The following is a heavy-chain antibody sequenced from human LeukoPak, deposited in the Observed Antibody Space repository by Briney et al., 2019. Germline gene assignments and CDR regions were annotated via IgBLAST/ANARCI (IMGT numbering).Heavy chain of an antibody. V-gene: IGHV3-48*04. CDR1: GFTFSSYA. CDR3: ARPSVTRYSAYDTYYFDY. CDR2: IGSSVSTI. Sequence: GGSLRLSCAASGFTFSSYAMSWVRQAPGKGLEWLSYIGSSVSTIYYADSVKGRFTISGDNAKNSLYLQMNSLRAEDTAVYYCARPSVTRYSAYDTYYFDYWGQGILVTVSS. D-gene: IGHD5-12*01. J-gene: IGHJ4*02.